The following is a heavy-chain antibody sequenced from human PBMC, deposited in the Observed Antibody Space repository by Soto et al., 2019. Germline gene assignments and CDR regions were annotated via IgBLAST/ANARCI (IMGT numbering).Heavy chain of an antibody. D-gene: IGHD4-17*01. CDR1: GFSLSTSGVG. CDR3: AHNLYGDSRFDY. J-gene: IGHJ4*02. Sequence: QITLKESGPTLVKPTQTLTLTCTFSGFSLSTSGVGVGWIRQPPGKALEWLALIYWDDDKRYSPSLKSRLTITKDTSKIQVVLTMTNMDPVDTATYYCAHNLYGDSRFDYWGQGTLVTVSS. V-gene: IGHV2-5*02. CDR2: IYWDDDK.